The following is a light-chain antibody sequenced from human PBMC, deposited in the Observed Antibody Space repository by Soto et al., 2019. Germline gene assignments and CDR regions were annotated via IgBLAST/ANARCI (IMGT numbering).Light chain of an antibody. V-gene: IGKV1-5*01. CDR3: QLYNSFWT. CDR2: DAF. Sequence: DIQMTQSPSTLSASVGDRVTITCRASQSISTWLAWYQQKPGKAPKLLIYDAFYLERGVPSRFSGSGSGTEFTLTISSLQPDDLATYYCQLYNSFWTFGQGTKVEI. J-gene: IGKJ1*01. CDR1: QSISTW.